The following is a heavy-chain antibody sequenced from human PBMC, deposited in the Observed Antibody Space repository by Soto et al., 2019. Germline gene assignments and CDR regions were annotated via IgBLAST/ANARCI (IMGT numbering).Heavy chain of an antibody. D-gene: IGHD5-18*01. CDR2: ILPIFDTT. CDR1: GGIFSSNA. V-gene: IGHV1-69*01. CDR3: ATGGRGYSSAPRFYFEY. J-gene: IGHJ4*02. Sequence: QVQLVQSGAEVKKPGSSVKVSCQASGGIFSSNAISWVRQAPGQGLEWMGGILPIFDTTHYAQKFQGRVTITADESTSTAYMKLSRLKSADTALYYCATGGRGYSSAPRFYFEYWGQGPLVTVSS.